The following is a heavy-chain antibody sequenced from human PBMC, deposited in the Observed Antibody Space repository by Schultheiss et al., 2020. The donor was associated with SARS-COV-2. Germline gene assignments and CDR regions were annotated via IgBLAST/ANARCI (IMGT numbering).Heavy chain of an antibody. CDR3: AKGVLGYCSSTSCYTPSSPYRGRGYYFDY. Sequence: GESLRLSCADSGFTFSSYAMSWVRQAPGKGLEWVSAISGSGGSTYYADSVKGRFTISRDNSKNTLYLQMNSLRAEDTAVYYCAKGVLGYCSSTSCYTPSSPYRGRGYYFDYWGQGTLVTVSS. D-gene: IGHD2-2*02. CDR2: ISGSGGST. V-gene: IGHV3-23*01. CDR1: GFTFSSYA. J-gene: IGHJ4*02.